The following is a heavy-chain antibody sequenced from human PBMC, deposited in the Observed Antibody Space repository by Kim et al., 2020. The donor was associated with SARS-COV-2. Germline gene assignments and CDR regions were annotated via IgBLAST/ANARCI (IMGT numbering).Heavy chain of an antibody. Sequence: GNGKPIYSQTCQGRVTLSTDTSASTAYMELSSLRSEDSAVYFCLGGYYFDYWGQGTLVTVSS. V-gene: IGHV1-3*01. CDR2: GNGKP. D-gene: IGHD2-15*01. CDR3: LGGYYFDY. J-gene: IGHJ4*02.